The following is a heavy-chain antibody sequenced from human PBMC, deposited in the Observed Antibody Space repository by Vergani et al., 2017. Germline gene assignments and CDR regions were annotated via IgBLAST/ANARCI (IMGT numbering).Heavy chain of an antibody. D-gene: IGHD3-3*01. Sequence: QVQLQESGPGLVKPSQTLSLTCSVSGGSISSGGYYWSWIRQHPGKGLEWIGYIYYSGTTYYNPSLKSRVTISVDTSKNQFSLKLSSLTAADTAVYDCASHYDPSYDFDYWGQGTLVTVSS. CDR2: IYYSGTT. J-gene: IGHJ4*02. CDR3: ASHYDPSYDFDY. CDR1: GGSISSGGYY. V-gene: IGHV4-31*03.